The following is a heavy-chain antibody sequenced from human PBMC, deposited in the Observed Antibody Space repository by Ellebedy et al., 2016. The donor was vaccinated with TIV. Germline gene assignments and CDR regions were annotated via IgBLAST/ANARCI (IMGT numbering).Heavy chain of an antibody. CDR3: VKGAYPVPTVMAV. Sequence: PGGSLRLSCATSGFTSSSMHWVRQAPGRGLEWVAFIRSDESKKYYADSVKGRFTISRDNSRNTLDLQMISLRPEDTALYYCVKGAYPVPTVMAVWGQGTTVIVSS. D-gene: IGHD3-16*01. CDR1: GFTSSS. V-gene: IGHV3-30*02. CDR2: IRSDESKK. J-gene: IGHJ6*02.